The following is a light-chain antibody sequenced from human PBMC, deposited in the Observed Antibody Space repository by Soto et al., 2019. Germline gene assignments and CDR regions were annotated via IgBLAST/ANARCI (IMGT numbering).Light chain of an antibody. CDR3: QHYNSYSEA. CDR1: QTVSSNF. J-gene: IGKJ1*01. CDR2: GAS. Sequence: ETVLTQSPGTLSLSPGEGATLSCRASQTVSSNFLAWYRQKPGQAPRLLIYGASSRATGIPDRFGGSGSGTDFTLTISSLQPDDFATYYCQHYNSYSEAFGQGTKVDIK. V-gene: IGKV3-20*01.